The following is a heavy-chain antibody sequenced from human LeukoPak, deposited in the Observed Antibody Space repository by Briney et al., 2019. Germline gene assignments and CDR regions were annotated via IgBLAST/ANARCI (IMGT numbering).Heavy chain of an antibody. V-gene: IGHV4-61*02. CDR1: GASISSGTYC. CDR2: IYTSGNT. CDR3: ARQPYEFWSGPLSRPPWYHYMDV. D-gene: IGHD3-3*01. Sequence: SQTLYLTCTVSGASISSGTYCWSWIRQPAGKGLEWIGRIYTSGNTNSNPSRKSRVTMSVDTSKNQLSLRLSSVTAADTAVYYCARQPYEFWSGPLSRPPWYHYMDVWGKGTTVTVSS. J-gene: IGHJ6*03.